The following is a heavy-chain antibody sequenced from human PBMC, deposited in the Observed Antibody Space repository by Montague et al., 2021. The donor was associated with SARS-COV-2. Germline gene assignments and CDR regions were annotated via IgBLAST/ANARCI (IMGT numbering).Heavy chain of an antibody. Sequence: SLRLSCAASGFTFSSYAMHWVRQAPGKGLGWVAVISYDGSNKYYADSVKGRFTISRGNSKNTLYLQMNSLRAEDTAVYYCARDGLVVVAANAFDIWGQGTMVTVSS. CDR1: GFTFSSYA. CDR2: ISYDGSNK. D-gene: IGHD2-15*01. V-gene: IGHV3-30-3*01. CDR3: ARDGLVVVAANAFDI. J-gene: IGHJ3*02.